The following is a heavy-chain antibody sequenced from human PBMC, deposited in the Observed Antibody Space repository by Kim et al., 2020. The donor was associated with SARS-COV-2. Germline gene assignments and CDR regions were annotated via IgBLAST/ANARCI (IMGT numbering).Heavy chain of an antibody. D-gene: IGHD6-13*01. CDR3: AGGSSSRYYYGMDV. CDR1: GYTFTSYD. V-gene: IGHV1-8*01. Sequence: ASVKVSCKASGYTFTSYDINWVRQATGQGLEWMGWMNPNSGNTGYAQKFQGRVTMTRNTSISTAYMELSSLRSEDTAVYYCAGGSSSRYYYGMDVWGQGTTVTVSS. J-gene: IGHJ6*02. CDR2: MNPNSGNT.